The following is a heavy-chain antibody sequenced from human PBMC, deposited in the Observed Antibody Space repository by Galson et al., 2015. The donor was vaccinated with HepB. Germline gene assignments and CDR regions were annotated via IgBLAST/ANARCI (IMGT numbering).Heavy chain of an antibody. CDR1: GFTFSSYG. V-gene: IGHV3-30*18. Sequence: SLRLSCAASGFTFSSYGMHWVRQAPGKGLEWVAVISYDGSNKYYADSVKGRFTITRDNSKNTLYLQMNSLRAEDTAVYYCAKERITMVRGVPWGGKGYWGQGTLVTVSS. D-gene: IGHD3-10*01. CDR2: ISYDGSNK. J-gene: IGHJ4*02. CDR3: AKERITMVRGVPWGGKGY.